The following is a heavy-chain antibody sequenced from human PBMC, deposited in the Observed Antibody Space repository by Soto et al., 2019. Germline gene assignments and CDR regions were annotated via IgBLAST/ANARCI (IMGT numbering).Heavy chain of an antibody. Sequence: EVQLVESGGGLVQPGGSRRLSCAASGFTFSDYWMHWFRQAPGKGLVWVSRIRGDGSSTSHADSVKGRLTISRDNAKDTLYLQMNSLTGEDTAMYYCARVAVAAPRSWYFDLWGRGTLVTVSS. CDR3: ARVAVAAPRSWYFDL. V-gene: IGHV3-74*01. CDR2: IRGDGSST. CDR1: GFTFSDYW. D-gene: IGHD6-13*01. J-gene: IGHJ2*01.